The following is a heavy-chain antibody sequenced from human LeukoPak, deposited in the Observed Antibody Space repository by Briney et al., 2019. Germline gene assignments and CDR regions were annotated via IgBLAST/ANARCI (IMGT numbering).Heavy chain of an antibody. CDR3: ARGPRRYCSGGSCLSYYMDV. D-gene: IGHD2-15*01. J-gene: IGHJ6*03. CDR1: GYTCTSYD. CDR2: MNPNSGNT. Sequence: GASVKVSCKASGYTCTSYDINWVRQATGQGLEWMGWMNPNSGNTGYAQKFQGRVTMTRNTSISTAYMELSSLRSEDTAVYYCARGPRRYCSGGSCLSYYMDVWGKGTTVTVSS. V-gene: IGHV1-8*01.